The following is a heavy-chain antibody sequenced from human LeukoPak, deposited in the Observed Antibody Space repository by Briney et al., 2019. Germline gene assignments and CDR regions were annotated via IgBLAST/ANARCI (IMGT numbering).Heavy chain of an antibody. J-gene: IGHJ4*02. CDR1: GYTFTGYY. D-gene: IGHD3-10*01. V-gene: IGHV1-2*04. CDR3: ARGTYYYGSGSYSPPTDY. CDR2: INPNSGGT. Sequence: GASVKVSCKASGYTFTGYYMHWVRQAPGQGLEWMGWINPNSGGTNYAQKFQGWATMTRDTSISTAYMELSRLRSDDTAVYYCARGTYYYGSGSYSPPTDYWGQGTPVTVSS.